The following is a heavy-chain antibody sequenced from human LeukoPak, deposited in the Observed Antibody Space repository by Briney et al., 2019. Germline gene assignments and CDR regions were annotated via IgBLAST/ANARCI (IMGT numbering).Heavy chain of an antibody. V-gene: IGHV3-23*01. CDR2: ISGSGGST. D-gene: IGHD2-15*01. CDR1: GFTFSSYA. J-gene: IGHJ4*02. Sequence: GGSLRLSCAASGFTFSSYAMSWVRQAPGKGLEWVSAISGSGGSTYYADSAKGRFTISRDNSKNTLYLQMNSLRAEDTAVYYCAKDRVPYCSGGSCYSADYWGQGTLVTVSS. CDR3: AKDRVPYCSGGSCYSADY.